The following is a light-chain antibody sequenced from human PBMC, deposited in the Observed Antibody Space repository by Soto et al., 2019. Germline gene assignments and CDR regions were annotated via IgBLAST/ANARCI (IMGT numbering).Light chain of an antibody. Sequence: QAVVTQEPSLTVSPGGTVTLTCASSTGAVTSGYYPNWFQQKPGQAPRAPSYSTSNKHSWTPARFSVSLLGGKAALTLSGVQPEDEAEYYCLLYYGGAVVFGGGTKLTVL. J-gene: IGLJ2*01. CDR3: LLYYGGAVV. CDR1: TGAVTSGYY. CDR2: STS. V-gene: IGLV7-43*01.